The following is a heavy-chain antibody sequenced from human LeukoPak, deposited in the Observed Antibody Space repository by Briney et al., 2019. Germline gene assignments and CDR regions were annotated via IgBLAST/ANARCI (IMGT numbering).Heavy chain of an antibody. CDR2: ISSSGSTI. CDR1: GFTFSSYE. J-gene: IGHJ4*02. Sequence: PGGSLRLSCAASGFTFSSYEMNWVRQAPGKGLEWVSYISSSGSTIYYADSVKGRFTISRDNAKNSLYLQMNSLRAEDTAVYYCARDQDGGKYYYESSGYSHWGQGILVTVSS. CDR3: ARDQDGGKYYYESSGYSH. V-gene: IGHV3-48*03. D-gene: IGHD3-22*01.